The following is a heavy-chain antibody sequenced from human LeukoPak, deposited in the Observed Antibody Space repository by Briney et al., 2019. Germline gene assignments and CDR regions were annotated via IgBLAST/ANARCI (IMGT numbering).Heavy chain of an antibody. Sequence: GGSLRLSCAAAGFTFSDAWMSWVRQAPGKGLEWVSGISGSGGSTYYADSVKGRFTISRDNSKNTLYLQMISLRAEDTAVYYCAKETGYSGYDYGDYWGQGTLVTVSS. J-gene: IGHJ4*02. CDR1: GFTFSDAW. CDR3: AKETGYSGYDYGDY. D-gene: IGHD5-12*01. V-gene: IGHV3-23*01. CDR2: ISGSGGST.